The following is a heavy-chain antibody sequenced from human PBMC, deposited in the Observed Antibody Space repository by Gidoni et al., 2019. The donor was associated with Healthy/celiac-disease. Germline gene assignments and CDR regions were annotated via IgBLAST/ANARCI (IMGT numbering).Heavy chain of an antibody. CDR3: ASDLYSSGWTVFDY. J-gene: IGHJ4*02. Sequence: EVQLVESGGGLVQPGGSLRLSCAASGFTFSSYWMSWVRQAPGKGLEWVANIKQDGSEKYYVDSVKGRFTISRDNAKNSLYLQMNSLRAEDTAVYYCASDLYSSGWTVFDYWGQGTLVTVSS. CDR2: IKQDGSEK. V-gene: IGHV3-7*01. CDR1: GFTFSSYW. D-gene: IGHD6-19*01.